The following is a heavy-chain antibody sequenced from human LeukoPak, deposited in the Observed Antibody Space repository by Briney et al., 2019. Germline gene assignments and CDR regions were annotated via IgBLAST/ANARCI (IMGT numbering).Heavy chain of an antibody. CDR3: VKSGGYATAIRYFDL. V-gene: IGHV3-9*01. J-gene: IGHJ2*01. CDR1: GFSFGGYA. Sequence: GGSLRLSCAASGFSFGGYALHWVRQAPGKGLEWVASISWNSGDIVHADSVKGRFTISRDNAKNSLYLQMDSLRTEDTALYYCVKSGGYATAIRYFDLWGRGTLVTVSS. CDR2: ISWNSGDI. D-gene: IGHD2-21*02.